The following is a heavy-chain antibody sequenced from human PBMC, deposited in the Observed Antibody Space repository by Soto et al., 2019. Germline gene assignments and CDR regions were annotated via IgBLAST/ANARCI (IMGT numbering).Heavy chain of an antibody. J-gene: IGHJ5*02. CDR3: ARDKLRGFSNWFDP. CDR2: IYSDGST. Sequence: ESGGGLVQPGVSLRLSCAASGFTVSSNYMSWVRQAPGKGLEWVSVIYSDGSTYYADSVKGRFTISRDNSENTLYLQMNSLRAEDTAVYYCARDKLRGFSNWFDPWGQGTLVTVSS. V-gene: IGHV3-66*01. CDR1: GFTVSSNY. D-gene: IGHD3-10*01.